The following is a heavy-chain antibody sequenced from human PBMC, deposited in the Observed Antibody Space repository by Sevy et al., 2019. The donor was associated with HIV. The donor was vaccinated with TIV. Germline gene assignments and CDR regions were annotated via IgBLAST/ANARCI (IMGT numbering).Heavy chain of an antibody. CDR2: IYYSGST. D-gene: IGHD1-20*01. CDR1: GGSISSYY. Sequence: SETLSLTCTVSGGSISSYYWSWIRQPPGKGLEWIGYIYYSGSTNYNPSLKSRVTISVDTSKNQFSLKLSSVTAADTAVYYCARGWGNWNDKKKYYFDYWGQGTLVTVSS. V-gene: IGHV4-59*01. CDR3: ARGWGNWNDKKKYYFDY. J-gene: IGHJ4*02.